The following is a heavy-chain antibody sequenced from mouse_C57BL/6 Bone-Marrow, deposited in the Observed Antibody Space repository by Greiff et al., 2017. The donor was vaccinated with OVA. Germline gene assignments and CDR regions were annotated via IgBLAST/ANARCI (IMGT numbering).Heavy chain of an antibody. CDR3: AGGKGAY. CDR2: IYPGSGST. Sequence: VQLQQPGAELVKPGASVKMSCKASGYTFTSYWITWVKQRPGQGLEWIGDIYPGSGSTNYNEKFQSKATLTVDTSSSTAYMQLSSLTSEDAAFYYCAGGKGAYWGQGTMLTVSS. J-gene: IGHJ2*01. V-gene: IGHV1-55*01. CDR1: GYTFTSYW. D-gene: IGHD2-1*01.